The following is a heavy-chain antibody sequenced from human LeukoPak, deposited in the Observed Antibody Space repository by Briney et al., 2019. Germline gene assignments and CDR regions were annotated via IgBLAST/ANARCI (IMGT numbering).Heavy chain of an antibody. CDR2: ISGSGGST. V-gene: IGHV3-23*01. CDR3: AKEAQTWASGWAPFDY. CDR1: GFTFISYA. J-gene: IGHJ4*02. D-gene: IGHD6-19*01. Sequence: GGSLRLSCAASGFTFISYAMSWVRQAPGKWLEWVSAISGSGGSTYYADSVKGRFTISRDNSKNTLYLQMNSLRAEDTAVYYCAKEAQTWASGWAPFDYWGQGTLVTVSS.